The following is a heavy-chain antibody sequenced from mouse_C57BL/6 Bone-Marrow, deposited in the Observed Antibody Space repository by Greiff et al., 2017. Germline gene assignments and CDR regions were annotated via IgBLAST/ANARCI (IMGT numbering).Heavy chain of an antibody. CDR3: ARGGFLYYFDY. Sequence: QVQLQQPGAELVMPGASVKLSCKASGYTFTSYWMHWVKQRPGQGLEWIGEIDPSDSYTNYNQKFKGKSTLTVDKSSSTAYMQLSSPTSEDSAVYYCARGGFLYYFDYWGQGTTLTVSS. CDR2: IDPSDSYT. D-gene: IGHD3-1*01. J-gene: IGHJ2*01. V-gene: IGHV1-69*01. CDR1: GYTFTSYW.